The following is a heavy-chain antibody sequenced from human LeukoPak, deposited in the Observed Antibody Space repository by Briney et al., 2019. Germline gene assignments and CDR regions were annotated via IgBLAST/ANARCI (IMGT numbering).Heavy chain of an antibody. CDR3: AKYYDFWSGYLPFDY. Sequence: GGSLRLSCAASGFTFSSYWMSWVRQAPGKGMEWVASIKQDGSEKYYVDSVKGRFTISRDNAENSLYLQMNSLRAEDTAMYYCAKYYDFWSGYLPFDYWGQGTLVTVSS. CDR1: GFTFSSYW. CDR2: IKQDGSEK. V-gene: IGHV3-7*01. D-gene: IGHD3-3*01. J-gene: IGHJ4*02.